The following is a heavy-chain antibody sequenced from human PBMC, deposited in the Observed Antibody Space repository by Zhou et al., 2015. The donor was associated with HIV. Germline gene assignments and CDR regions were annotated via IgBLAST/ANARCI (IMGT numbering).Heavy chain of an antibody. V-gene: IGHV1-69*01. J-gene: IGHJ6*03. CDR1: GGTFSSYA. CDR2: IIPIFGTA. CDR3: ARDRVERCSSTSCYYLSYYYYMDV. Sequence: QVQLVQSGAEVKKPGSSVKVSCKASGGTFSSYAISWVRQAPGQGLEWMGGIIPIFGTANYAQKFQGRVTITADESTSTAYMELSSLRSEDTAVYYCARDRVERCSSTSCYYLSYYYYMDVWGKGTTVTVSS. D-gene: IGHD2-2*01.